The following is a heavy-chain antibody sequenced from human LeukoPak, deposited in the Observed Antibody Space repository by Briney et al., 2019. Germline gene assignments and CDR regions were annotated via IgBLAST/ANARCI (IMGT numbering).Heavy chain of an antibody. CDR2: IWNDGSDK. Sequence: GGSLRLSCAASGFTFSSYGMHWARQAPGKGLEWVAVIWNDGSDKYYADSVKGRFTISRDNSKNTLYLQMNSLRAEDTAIYYCVRETGTIGYYMDVWGKGTTVTVSS. D-gene: IGHD2-15*01. CDR1: GFTFSSYG. V-gene: IGHV3-33*01. J-gene: IGHJ6*03. CDR3: VRETGTIGYYMDV.